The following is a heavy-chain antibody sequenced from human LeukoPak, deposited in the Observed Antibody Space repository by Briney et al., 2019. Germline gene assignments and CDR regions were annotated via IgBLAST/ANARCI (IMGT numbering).Heavy chain of an antibody. J-gene: IGHJ5*02. V-gene: IGHV3-11*01. D-gene: IGHD3-22*01. Sequence: KPGGSLRLSCAASGFTFSDYYMSWIRQAPGQGLEWVSYISSSGSTIYYADSVKGRFTISRDNAKNSLYLQMNSLRAEDTAVYYCARGYRKWVVITYNWFDPWGQGTLVTVSS. CDR2: ISSSGSTI. CDR3: ARGYRKWVVITYNWFDP. CDR1: GFTFSDYY.